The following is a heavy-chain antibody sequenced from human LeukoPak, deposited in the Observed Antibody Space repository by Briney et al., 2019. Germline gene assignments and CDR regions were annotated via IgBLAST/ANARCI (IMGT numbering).Heavy chain of an antibody. D-gene: IGHD3-22*01. CDR3: ARHRMYYYDSSGRGVADAFDI. J-gene: IGHJ3*02. Sequence: SETLSLTCTVSGGSISSSSYYWGWIRQPPGKGLESIGSIYYSGSTYYNPSLKSRVTISVDTSKNQFSLKLSSVTAADTAVYYCARHRMYYYDSSGRGVADAFDIWGQGTMVTVSS. V-gene: IGHV4-39*01. CDR1: GGSISSSSYY. CDR2: IYYSGST.